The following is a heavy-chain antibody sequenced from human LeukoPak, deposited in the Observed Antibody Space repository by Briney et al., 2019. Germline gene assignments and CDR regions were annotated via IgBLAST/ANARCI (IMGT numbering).Heavy chain of an antibody. D-gene: IGHD6-13*01. Sequence: SETLSLTCTVSGGSISSSSYYWGWIRQPPGQGLEWIGSIFYSGSTYYNPSLKSRVTISADTSKNQFSLKLSSVTAADTAVYYCASWYSSSWHYYFDYWGQGILVTVSS. CDR2: IFYSGST. V-gene: IGHV4-39*01. CDR3: ASWYSSSWHYYFDY. J-gene: IGHJ4*02. CDR1: GGSISSSSYY.